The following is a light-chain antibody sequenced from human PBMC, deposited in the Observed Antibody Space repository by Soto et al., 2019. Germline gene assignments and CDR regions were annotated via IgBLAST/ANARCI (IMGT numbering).Light chain of an antibody. CDR3: QQYHDLPT. Sequence: DIQMTQSPSSLSASVGDRVTITCQASRGIGISLNWYQHIPGKAPRVLIYDATNLEAGVPSRFSGGRSRTHFTLTINSLQPEDFATYYCQQYHDLPTFGEGTKVDIK. CDR2: DAT. V-gene: IGKV1-33*01. J-gene: IGKJ4*01. CDR1: RGIGIS.